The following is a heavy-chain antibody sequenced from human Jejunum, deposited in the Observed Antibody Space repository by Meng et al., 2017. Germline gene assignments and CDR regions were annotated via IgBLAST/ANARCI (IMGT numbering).Heavy chain of an antibody. CDR3: RLAYCDSDCGDY. V-gene: IGHV4-34*01. D-gene: IGHD2-21*02. CDR2: IDDSGTT. CDR1: GESFSGYY. J-gene: IGHJ4*02. Sequence: QVQPQQWGAGLLKPSETLSLTCAVHGESFSGYYWSWIRQPPGKGLEWIGGIDDSGTTDYNPSLKSRVTMSVTTSKKQFSLKLSSVTAADTALYYCRLAYCDSDCGDYWGQGILVTVSS.